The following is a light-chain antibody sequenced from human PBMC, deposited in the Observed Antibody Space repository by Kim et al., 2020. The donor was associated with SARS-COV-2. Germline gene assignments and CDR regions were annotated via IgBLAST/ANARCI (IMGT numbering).Light chain of an antibody. CDR3: GTWDSSLSAVL. J-gene: IGLJ2*01. V-gene: IGLV1-51*01. CDR1: SSNIGNNY. Sequence: GQKVTISCSGSSSNIGNNYVSWYQQLPGTAPKLLIYDNDNRPSGIPDRFSGAKSGTSATLGITGLQTGDEADYYCGTWDSSLSAVLFGGGTQLTVL. CDR2: DND.